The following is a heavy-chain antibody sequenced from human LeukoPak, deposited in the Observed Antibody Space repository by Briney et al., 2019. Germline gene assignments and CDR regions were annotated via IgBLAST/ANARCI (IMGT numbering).Heavy chain of an antibody. V-gene: IGHV3-23*01. Sequence: GGSLRLSCAASGFTFSSYSMNWVRQAPGKGLEWVSAISGSGGSTYYADSVKGRFTISRDNSKNTLYLQMNSLRAEDTAVYYCAKLFTYYDFWSGYLDYWGQGTLVTVSP. D-gene: IGHD3-3*01. CDR3: AKLFTYYDFWSGYLDY. CDR1: GFTFSSYS. J-gene: IGHJ4*02. CDR2: ISGSGGST.